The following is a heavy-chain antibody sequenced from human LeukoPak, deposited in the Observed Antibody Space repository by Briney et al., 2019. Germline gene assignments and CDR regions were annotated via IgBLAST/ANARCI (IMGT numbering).Heavy chain of an antibody. D-gene: IGHD6-13*01. CDR3: ARHEFKQQLDY. V-gene: IGHV4-39*01. CDR1: GVSISSSNSY. CDR2: IYYTGNT. Sequence: PSETLSLTCTVSGVSISSSNSYWGWIRQPPGKGLEWIGSIYYTGNTYYNASLKSRVTISIGTSKNQISLKLSSVTAADTALYYCARHEFKQQLDYWGQGTLVTVSS. J-gene: IGHJ4*02.